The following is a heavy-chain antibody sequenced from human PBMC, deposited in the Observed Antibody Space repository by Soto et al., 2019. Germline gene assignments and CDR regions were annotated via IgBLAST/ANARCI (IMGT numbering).Heavy chain of an antibody. Sequence: QVQLVQSGAEVKKPGASVKVSCKASGYTFTSYDITWVRQATGQGLEWMGWMNPNSGNTGYAQKFQGRVTMTRNTSTSTAFMELTCLRCENTAVYYCARERGAFDIWGQGTMVTVSS. CDR2: MNPNSGNT. CDR1: GYTFTSYD. V-gene: IGHV1-8*01. J-gene: IGHJ3*02. CDR3: ARERGAFDI.